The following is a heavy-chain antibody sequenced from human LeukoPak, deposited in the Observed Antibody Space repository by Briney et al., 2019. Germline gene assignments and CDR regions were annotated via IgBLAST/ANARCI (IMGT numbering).Heavy chain of an antibody. CDR2: INHSGST. D-gene: IGHD6-13*01. Sequence: SETLSLTCAVYGGSFSGYYWSWIRQPPGKGLVWIGEINHSGSTNYNPSLKSRVTISVDTSKNQFSLKLSSVTAADTAVYYCARTEGYSSSCDYWGQGTLVTVSS. V-gene: IGHV4-34*01. CDR3: ARTEGYSSSCDY. CDR1: GGSFSGYY. J-gene: IGHJ4*02.